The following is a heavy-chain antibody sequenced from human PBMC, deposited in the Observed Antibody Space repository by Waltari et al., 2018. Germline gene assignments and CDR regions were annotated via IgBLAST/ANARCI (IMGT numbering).Heavy chain of an antibody. CDR1: GCSISSCSYY. J-gene: IGHJ4*02. V-gene: IGHV4-39*01. Sequence: QLQLQESGPGLVKPSETLSLTCTVSGCSISSCSYYWRWIRQPPGNGLEWSGIIYYSGSTYYNPSLKSRVTISVDTSKNQFSLKLSSVTAADTAVYYCARRDYYDSSGYYYDWGQGTLVTVSS. CDR3: ARRDYYDSSGYYYD. CDR2: IYYSGST. D-gene: IGHD3-22*01.